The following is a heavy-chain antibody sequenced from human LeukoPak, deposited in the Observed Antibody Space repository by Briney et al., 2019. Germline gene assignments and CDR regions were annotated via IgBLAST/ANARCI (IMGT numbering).Heavy chain of an antibody. CDR2: ISWNRGSI. CDR1: GFTFDDYA. Sequence: GGSLRLSRAASGFTFDDYALHWVRQAPGKGLEWVSGISWNRGSIGYADSVKGRFTISRDNAKNSLYLQMNSLRAEDMALYYCAKAIVRGVISPYFDYWGQGTLVTVSS. V-gene: IGHV3-9*03. CDR3: AKAIVRGVISPYFDY. D-gene: IGHD3-10*02. J-gene: IGHJ4*02.